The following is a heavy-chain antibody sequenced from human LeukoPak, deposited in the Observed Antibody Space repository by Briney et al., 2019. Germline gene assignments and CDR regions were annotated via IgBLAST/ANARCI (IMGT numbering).Heavy chain of an antibody. CDR1: GFTFSSYA. V-gene: IGHV3-23*01. J-gene: IGHJ5*02. D-gene: IGHD6-13*01. CDR3: ARLAAAINGYFDP. Sequence: SGGSLRLSCAASGFTFSSYAMSWVRQAPGKGLEWVSAISGSGGSTYYADSVKGRFTISRDNSKNTLYLQMNSLRAGDTAVYYCARLAAAINGYFDPWGQGTLVTVSS. CDR2: ISGSGGST.